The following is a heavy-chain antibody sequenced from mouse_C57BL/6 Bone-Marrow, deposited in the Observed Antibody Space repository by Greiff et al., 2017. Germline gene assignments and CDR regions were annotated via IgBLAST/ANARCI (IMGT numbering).Heavy chain of an antibody. Sequence: EVKLMESEGGLVQPGRSMKLSCTASGFTFSDYYMAWVRQVPEKGLEWVANINYDGSSTYYLDSLKSRFIISRDNAKNILYLQMSSLKSEDTATYYCARELGRDYFDYWGQGTTLTVSS. CDR3: ARELGRDYFDY. J-gene: IGHJ2*01. D-gene: IGHD4-1*01. V-gene: IGHV5-16*01. CDR1: GFTFSDYY. CDR2: INYDGSST.